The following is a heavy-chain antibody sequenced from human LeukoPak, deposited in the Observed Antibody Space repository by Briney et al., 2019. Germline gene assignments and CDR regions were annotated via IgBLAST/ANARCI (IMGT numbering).Heavy chain of an antibody. J-gene: IGHJ4*02. D-gene: IGHD2-2*01. V-gene: IGHV3-48*02. CDR3: ARDQPAGGLLFDY. CDR1: GFTFSNYG. Sequence: GGSLRLSCAASGFTFSNYGMTWVRQAPGKGLEWVSYISSSSSTIYYADSVKGRFTISRDNAKNSLYLQMNSLRDEDTAVYYCARDQPAGGLLFDYWGQGTLVTVSS. CDR2: ISSSSSTI.